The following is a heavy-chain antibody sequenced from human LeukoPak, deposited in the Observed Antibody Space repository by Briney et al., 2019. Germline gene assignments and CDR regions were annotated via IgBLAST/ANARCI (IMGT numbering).Heavy chain of an antibody. CDR1: GGSISSYY. Sequence: TSETLSLTCTVSGGSISSYYWSWIRQPPGKGLEWIGYIYYSGSTNYNPSLKSRVTISVDTSKNQFSLKLSSVTAADTAVYYCARLGRYGDPLDYWGQGTLVTVSS. V-gene: IGHV4-59*08. CDR2: IYYSGST. J-gene: IGHJ4*02. D-gene: IGHD4-17*01. CDR3: ARLGRYGDPLDY.